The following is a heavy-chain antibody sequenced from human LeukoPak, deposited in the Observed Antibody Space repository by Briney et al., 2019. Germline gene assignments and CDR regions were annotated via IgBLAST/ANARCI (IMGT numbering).Heavy chain of an antibody. D-gene: IGHD3-10*02. Sequence: GGSLRLSCTVSGFTVSSNSMSWVRQAPGKGLEWVSFIYSDNTHYSDSVKGRFTISRDNSKNTLCLQMNSLRAEDTAVYYCAELGITMIGGVWGKGTTVTISS. CDR1: GFTVSSNS. CDR3: AELGITMIGGV. J-gene: IGHJ6*04. V-gene: IGHV3-53*01. CDR2: IYSDNT.